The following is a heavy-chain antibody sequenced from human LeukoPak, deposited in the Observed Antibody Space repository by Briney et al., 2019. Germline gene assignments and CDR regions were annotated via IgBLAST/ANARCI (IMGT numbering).Heavy chain of an antibody. Sequence: ASVKVSCKASGYTFTSYGISWVRQAPGQGLEWMGWISAYNGNTNYAQKLQGRVTMTRNTSISTAYMELSSLRSEDTAVYYCARAVVAATTWFDPWGQGTLVTVSS. CDR2: ISAYNGNT. V-gene: IGHV1-18*01. CDR3: ARAVVAATTWFDP. J-gene: IGHJ5*02. CDR1: GYTFTSYG. D-gene: IGHD2-15*01.